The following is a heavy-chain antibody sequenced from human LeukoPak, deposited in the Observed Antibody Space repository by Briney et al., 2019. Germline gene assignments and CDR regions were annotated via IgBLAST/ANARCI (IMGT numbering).Heavy chain of an antibody. V-gene: IGHV3-64D*06. J-gene: IGHJ4*02. Sequence: GGSLRLSCSVSGFTFSTYVMHWVRQAPGKGLECVSAISSNGNNTYYADSVKGRFTISRDNSKNTLYLQMSSLRADDTAVYYCVRGTGYWGEGSLVTASS. CDR1: GFTFSTYV. CDR2: ISSNGNNT. CDR3: VRGTGY.